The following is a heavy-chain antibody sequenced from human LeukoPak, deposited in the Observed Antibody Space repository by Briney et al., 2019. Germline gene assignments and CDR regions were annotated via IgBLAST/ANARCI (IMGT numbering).Heavy chain of an antibody. CDR1: GYTFTGYY. Sequence: ASVKVSCKASGYTFTGYYMHWVRQAPGQGLEWMGWINPNSGGTNYAQKFQGRVTMTRDTSISTAYMELSRLRSDDTAVYYCAREGHCHCSSTSCFYFDYWGQGTLVTVSP. V-gene: IGHV1-2*02. D-gene: IGHD2-2*01. J-gene: IGHJ4*02. CDR3: AREGHCHCSSTSCFYFDY. CDR2: INPNSGGT.